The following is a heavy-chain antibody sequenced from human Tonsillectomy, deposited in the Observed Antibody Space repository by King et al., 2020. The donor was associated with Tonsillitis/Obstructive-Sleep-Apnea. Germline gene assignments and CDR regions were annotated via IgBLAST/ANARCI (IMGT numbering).Heavy chain of an antibody. CDR3: AKTDGGDYFYMDV. CDR2: IRGTSRT. J-gene: IGHJ6*03. CDR1: GFTFSSYT. V-gene: IGHV3-23*04. Sequence: VQLVESGGGLVQPGGSLRLSCAASGFTFSSYTIALVRQAPGKGLEWVSGIRGTSRTYYADSVKGRVTISRDNSKNTLFLQMNSLTAEDTAVYYCAKTDGGDYFYMDVWGKGTTVTVSS. D-gene: IGHD3-16*01.